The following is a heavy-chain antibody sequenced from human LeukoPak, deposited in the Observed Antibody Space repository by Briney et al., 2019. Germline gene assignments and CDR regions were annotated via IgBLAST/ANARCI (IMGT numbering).Heavy chain of an antibody. V-gene: IGHV4-59*01. Sequence: PSETLSLTCTVSGGSISSYYWSWIRQPPGKGLEWIGYIYYSGSTNYNPSLKSRVTISVDTSKNQFSLKLSSVTAADTAVYYCARGTEMATTNGGIDYWGQGTLVTVSS. D-gene: IGHD5-24*01. CDR3: ARGTEMATTNGGIDY. CDR1: GGSISSYY. J-gene: IGHJ4*02. CDR2: IYYSGST.